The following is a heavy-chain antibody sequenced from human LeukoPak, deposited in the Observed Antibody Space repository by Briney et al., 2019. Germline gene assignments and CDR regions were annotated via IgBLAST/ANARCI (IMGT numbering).Heavy chain of an antibody. CDR3: ARNIAARPERYYYYMDV. CDR1: GGSISSHY. J-gene: IGHJ6*03. Sequence: PSETLSLTCTVSGGSISSHYWSWIRQPPGKGLEWIGYICYSGSTNYNPSLKSRVTISVDTSKNQFSLKLSSVTAADTAVYYCARNIAARPERYYYYMDVWGKGTTVTVSS. V-gene: IGHV4-59*11. D-gene: IGHD6-6*01. CDR2: ICYSGST.